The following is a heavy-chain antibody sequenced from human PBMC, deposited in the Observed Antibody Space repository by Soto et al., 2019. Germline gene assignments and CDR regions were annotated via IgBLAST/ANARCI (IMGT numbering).Heavy chain of an antibody. V-gene: IGHV3-23*01. CDR1: GFTFTTYA. J-gene: IGHJ4*02. D-gene: IGHD6-13*01. CDR3: AKAIIATTGTEGY. CDR2: ISGSGGRT. Sequence: GGSLRLSCAASGFTFTTYAMSWVRQAPGKGLDWVSAISGSGGRTYYADSVKGRFTISRDNSNNILYLQMNSLRAEDTAVYYSAKAIIATTGTEGYWGQGTVVTVSS.